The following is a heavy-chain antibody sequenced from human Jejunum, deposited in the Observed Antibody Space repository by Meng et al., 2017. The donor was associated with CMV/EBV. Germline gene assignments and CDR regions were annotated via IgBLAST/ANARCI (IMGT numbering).Heavy chain of an antibody. V-gene: IGHV3-66*01. J-gene: IGHJ4*02. CDR3: AESLKITN. Sequence: EVALVESGGGLVQPGGSLRLSCAASGFTVSSKYMSWVRQAPGKGLEWVSVIYSGGSTYYADSVKGRVIISRDSSKNTVYLQMNSLRAEDTAVYYCAESLKITNWGQGTLVTVSS. CDR1: GFTVSSKY. CDR2: IYSGGST. D-gene: IGHD3-16*01.